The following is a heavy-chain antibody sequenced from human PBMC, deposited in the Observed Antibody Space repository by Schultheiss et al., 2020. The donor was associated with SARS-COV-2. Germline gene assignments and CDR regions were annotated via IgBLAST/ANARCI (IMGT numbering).Heavy chain of an antibody. V-gene: IGHV3-74*01. CDR2: INSDGSST. CDR3: ARSSNPRTYYYYGMDV. CDR1: GFTFSSYA. J-gene: IGHJ6*02. D-gene: IGHD1-14*01. Sequence: GGSLRLSCAASGFTFSSYAMHWVRQAPGKGLVWVSRINSDGSSTSYADSVKGRFTISRDNAKNTLYLQMNSLRAEDTAVYYCARSSNPRTYYYYGMDVWGQGTTVTVSS.